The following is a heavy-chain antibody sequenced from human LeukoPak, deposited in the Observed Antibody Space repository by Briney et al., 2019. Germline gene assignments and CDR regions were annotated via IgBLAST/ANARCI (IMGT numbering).Heavy chain of an antibody. V-gene: IGHV1-58*01. CDR2: IVVGSGNT. D-gene: IGHD6-19*01. CDR1: GFTFTSSA. Sequence: GTSVKVSCKASGFTFTSSAVQWVRQARGQRLEWIGWIVVGSGNTNYAQKLQGRVTMTTDTSTSTAYMELRSLRSDDTAVYYCARESIAVAGLVDYWGQGTLVTVSS. J-gene: IGHJ4*02. CDR3: ARESIAVAGLVDY.